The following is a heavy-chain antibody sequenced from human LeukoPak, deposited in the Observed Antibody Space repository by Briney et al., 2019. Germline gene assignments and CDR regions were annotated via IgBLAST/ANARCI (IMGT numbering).Heavy chain of an antibody. V-gene: IGHV4-61*02. CDR2: IYTSGST. J-gene: IGHJ4*02. CDR1: GGSISSGSYY. D-gene: IGHD3-10*01. Sequence: SQTLSLTXTVSGGSISSGSYYWSWIRQPAGKGLEWIGRIYTSGSTNYNPSLKSRVTISVDTSKNQFSLKLSSVTAAVTAVYYCARTSRATDGGSGSEFDYWGQGTLVTVSS. CDR3: ARTSRATDGGSGSEFDY.